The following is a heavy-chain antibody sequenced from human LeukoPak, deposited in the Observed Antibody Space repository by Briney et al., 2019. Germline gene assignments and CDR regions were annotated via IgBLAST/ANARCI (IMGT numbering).Heavy chain of an antibody. V-gene: IGHV4-39*01. CDR3: ARLGPKSSGNFETYYYDSSGYFFDF. J-gene: IGHJ4*02. Sequence: SETLSLTCTVSGGSISSSSQYWGWIRQPPGKGLEWIGSIYYSGSSNYNPSLKSRVTISVDTSKNKFSLKLRSVTAPDTAVYYCARLGPKSSGNFETYYYDSSGYFFDFWGQGTQVTVSS. CDR1: GGSISSSSQY. D-gene: IGHD3-22*01. CDR2: IYYSGSS.